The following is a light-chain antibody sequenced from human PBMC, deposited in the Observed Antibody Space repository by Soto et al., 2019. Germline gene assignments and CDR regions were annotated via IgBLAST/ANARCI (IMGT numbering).Light chain of an antibody. J-gene: IGKJ2*03. Sequence: DIQLTQSPSFLSASVGDRVTVSGRVSQDISTSLARFQQKAGKVPQLLVDPPPTLQDGVPSMFSGSGSGTYFTLTINNLQAEDFATYYFQHLRTYPFSFRPGTKLHIK. CDR2: PPP. CDR1: QDISTS. V-gene: IGKV1-9*01. CDR3: QHLRTYPFS.